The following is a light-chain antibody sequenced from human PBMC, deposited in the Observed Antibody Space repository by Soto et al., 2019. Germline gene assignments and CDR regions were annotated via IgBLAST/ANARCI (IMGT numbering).Light chain of an antibody. CDR1: QSVSSY. CDR3: QQRNIWPPVT. CDR2: DVS. V-gene: IGKV3-11*01. Sequence: EIVLTQSPATLSLSPGERATLCCRASQSVSSYLAWYQQKPGQAPRLLIYDVSNRATGIPARFSGSGSGADFTLTISSLEPEDFAVYYCQQRNIWPPVTFGQGTRLEI. J-gene: IGKJ5*01.